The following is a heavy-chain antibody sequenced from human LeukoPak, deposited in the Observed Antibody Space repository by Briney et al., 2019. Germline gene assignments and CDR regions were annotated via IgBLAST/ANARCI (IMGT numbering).Heavy chain of an antibody. D-gene: IGHD3-10*01. CDR1: GFTFSNAW. Sequence: GGSLRLSCAASGFTFSNAWMSWVRQAPGKGLEWVGRIKSKTDGGTTDYAAPVKGRFTISRDDSKNTLYLQMNSLKTEDTAVYYCTTDSRWLSRFGELLPFDYWGQGTLVTVSS. CDR3: TTDSRWLSRFGELLPFDY. CDR2: IKSKTDGGTT. J-gene: IGHJ4*02. V-gene: IGHV3-15*01.